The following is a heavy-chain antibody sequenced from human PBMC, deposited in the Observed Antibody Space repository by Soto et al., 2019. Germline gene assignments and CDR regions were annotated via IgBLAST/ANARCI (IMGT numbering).Heavy chain of an antibody. CDR1: GFTFSSYA. CDR2: ISSNGGST. CDR3: AKNQGVELVPLATVDWFDP. D-gene: IGHD1-26*01. J-gene: IGHJ5*02. Sequence: GGSLRLSCSASGFTFSSYAMHWVRQAPGKGLEYVSAISSNGGSTYYADSVKGRFTISRDNSKNTLYLQMSSLRAEDTAVYHCAKNQGVELVPLATVDWFDPWGQGSVVTVSS. V-gene: IGHV3-64D*06.